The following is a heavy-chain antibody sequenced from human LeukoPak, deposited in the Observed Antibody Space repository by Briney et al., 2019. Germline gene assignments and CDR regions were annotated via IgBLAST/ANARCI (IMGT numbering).Heavy chain of an antibody. D-gene: IGHD6-19*01. CDR2: ISGNRDTI. Sequence: PGGSLRLSCAASGFTFSIYSMNWVRQAPGKGLEWVSHISGNRDTIYHADSVRGRFTLYRDNAKNSLYLQMNSLRVEDTAVYYCARGYASAWCDHWGQGALVTVSS. J-gene: IGHJ5*02. V-gene: IGHV3-48*04. CDR1: GFTFSIYS. CDR3: ARGYASAWCDH.